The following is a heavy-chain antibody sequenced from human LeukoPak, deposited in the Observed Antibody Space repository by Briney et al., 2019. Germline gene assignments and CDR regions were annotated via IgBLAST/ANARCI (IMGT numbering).Heavy chain of an antibody. V-gene: IGHV1-46*01. CDR2: INPTDGST. D-gene: IGHD1-26*01. CDR3: ARDNSVGDNAWWFDP. Sequence: ASVKVSCKASGYTFTSYYMHWVRQAPGQGLEWMGLINPTDGSTGYAQKFQGRVTMTREMSTSTDYMELSSLRSEDTAIYYCARDNSVGDNAWWFDPWGQGTLVTVSS. J-gene: IGHJ5*02. CDR1: GYTFTSYY.